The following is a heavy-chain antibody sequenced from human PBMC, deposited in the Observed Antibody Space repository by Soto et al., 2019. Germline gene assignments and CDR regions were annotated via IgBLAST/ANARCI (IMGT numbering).Heavy chain of an antibody. J-gene: IGHJ6*02. CDR2: IKSKTDGGTT. Sequence: GGSLRLSCAASGFTFSNAWMNWVRQAPGKGLEWVGRIKSKTDGGTTDYAAPVKGRFTISRDDSKNTLYLQMNSLKTEDTAVYYCTTDLTVTTSDYYGMDVWGQGTTVTVSS. CDR3: TTDLTVTTSDYYGMDV. V-gene: IGHV3-15*07. CDR1: GFTFSNAW. D-gene: IGHD4-17*01.